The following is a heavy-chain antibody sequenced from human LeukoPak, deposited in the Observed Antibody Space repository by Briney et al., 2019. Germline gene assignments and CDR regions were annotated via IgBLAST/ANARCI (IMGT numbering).Heavy chain of an antibody. J-gene: IGHJ5*02. V-gene: IGHV4-39*07. CDR1: GGSISSSSYY. Sequence: PSETLSLTCTVSGGSISSSSYYWGWIRQPPGKGLEWIGSIYYSGSTYYNPSLKSRVTISVDTSKNQFSLKLSSVIAADTAVYYCARDRSPIDPWGQGTLVTVSS. CDR2: IYYSGST. CDR3: ARDRSPIDP.